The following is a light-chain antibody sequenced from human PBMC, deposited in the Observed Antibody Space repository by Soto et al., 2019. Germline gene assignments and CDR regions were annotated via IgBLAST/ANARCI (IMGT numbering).Light chain of an antibody. V-gene: IGKV3-20*01. CDR3: QQYDTSPPMYT. Sequence: EIVLTQSPGTLSLSPGEGATLSCRASQSVDSTYLAWYQQKPDQSPRLLIYATSTRAAGIPDRFSGSGSGTDFTLTISRLEPDDVAVYYCQQYDTSPPMYTFGQGTKVDIK. J-gene: IGKJ2*01. CDR2: ATS. CDR1: QSVDSTY.